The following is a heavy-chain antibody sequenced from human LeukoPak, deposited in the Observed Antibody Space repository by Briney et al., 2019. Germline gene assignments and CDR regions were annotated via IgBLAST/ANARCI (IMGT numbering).Heavy chain of an antibody. J-gene: IGHJ4*02. CDR2: ISAYNGNT. Sequence: VKVSCKASGYTFTSYGLSWVRQAPGQGLEWMGWISAYNGNTNYGKKLQGRVTMTTDTSTSTAYMELRSLRSDDTAVYYCARDLSIVGTTTGGYFDYWGQGTLVTVSS. CDR1: GYTFTSYG. CDR3: ARDLSIVGTTTGGYFDY. D-gene: IGHD1-26*01. V-gene: IGHV1-18*01.